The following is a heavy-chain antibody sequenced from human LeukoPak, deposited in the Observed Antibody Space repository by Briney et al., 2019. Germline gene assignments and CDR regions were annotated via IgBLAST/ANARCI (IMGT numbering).Heavy chain of an antibody. CDR2: IYYSVIT. J-gene: IGHJ5*02. CDR3: AREGTVRWFDP. D-gene: IGHD1-14*01. V-gene: IGHV4-59*01. Sequence: SSETLSLTCTVSGGSISSYCWSWIRQPPGKGLEYIGYIYYSVITNYNPSLKSRVTISVDTSKNQFSLKLSSVTAADTAVYYCAREGTVRWFDPWGQGTLVTISS. CDR1: GGSISSYC.